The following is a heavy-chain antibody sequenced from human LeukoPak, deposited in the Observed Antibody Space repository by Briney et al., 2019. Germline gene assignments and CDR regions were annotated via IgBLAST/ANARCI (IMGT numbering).Heavy chain of an antibody. CDR1: GGTFSSYA. CDR3: ARDLSVRFGEFNLGY. V-gene: IGHV1-69*13. J-gene: IGHJ4*02. Sequence: SVKVSCKASGGTFSSYAISWVRQAPGQGLEWMGGIIPIFGTANYAQKFQGRVTITADVSTSTAYMELSSLRSEDTAVYYCARDLSVRFGEFNLGYWGQGTLVTVSS. D-gene: IGHD3-10*01. CDR2: IIPIFGTA.